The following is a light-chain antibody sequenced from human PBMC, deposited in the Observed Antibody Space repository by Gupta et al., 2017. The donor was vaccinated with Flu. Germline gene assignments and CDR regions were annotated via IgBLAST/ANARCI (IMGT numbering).Light chain of an antibody. Sequence: GERVILSCRASQSVGSSLAWYQQIPGQAPRLLIYATSFRATDIPARFSGSGSGTEFTLTINSLQSQDFALYYCQHYNNCPFTFGHGTKVDFK. V-gene: IGKV3-15*01. CDR2: ATS. CDR3: QHYNNCPFT. J-gene: IGKJ3*01. CDR1: QSVGSS.